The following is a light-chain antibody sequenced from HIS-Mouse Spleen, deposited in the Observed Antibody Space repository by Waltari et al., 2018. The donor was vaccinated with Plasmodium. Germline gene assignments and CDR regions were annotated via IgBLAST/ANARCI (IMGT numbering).Light chain of an antibody. J-gene: IGLJ3*02. V-gene: IGLV3-10*01. CDR2: EDS. Sequence: SYELTQPPSVSVSPGQTARITCSGDALPKKYAYWYQQKSGQATVLVIYEDSKRPSGILERFSGSSSGTMATFTISGAQVEDEADYYCYSTDSSGNHRVFGGGTKLTVL. CDR1: ALPKKY. CDR3: YSTDSSGNHRV.